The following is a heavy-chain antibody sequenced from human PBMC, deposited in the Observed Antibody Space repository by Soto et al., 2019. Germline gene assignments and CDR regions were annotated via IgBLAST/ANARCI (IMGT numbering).Heavy chain of an antibody. CDR2: VYYSGTT. V-gene: IGHV4-61*01. CDR3: ARTTAVPNTLRSRYYFDY. Sequence: SETLSLTCSVSGGSVNNRTYYWSWIRQPPGKRLEWVGYVYYSGTTNYNPSLKSRVSISVDTSKNQFSLSLSSVTAADTALYYCARTTAVPNTLRSRYYFDYWGQGTLVTVSS. CDR1: GGSVNNRTYY. D-gene: IGHD4-17*01. J-gene: IGHJ4*02.